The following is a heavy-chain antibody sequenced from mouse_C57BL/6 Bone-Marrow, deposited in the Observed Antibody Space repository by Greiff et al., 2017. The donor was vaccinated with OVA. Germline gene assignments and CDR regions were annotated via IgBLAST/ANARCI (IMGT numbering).Heavy chain of an antibody. CDR1: GYTFTSYG. CDR3: ASLYYYGSSYWYFDV. J-gene: IGHJ1*03. Sequence: QVHVKQSGAELARPGASVKLSCKASGYTFTSYGISWVKQRTGQGLEWIGEIYPRSGNTYYNEKFKGKATLTADKSSSTAYMELRSLTSEDSAVYFCASLYYYGSSYWYFDVWGTGTTVTVSS. CDR2: IYPRSGNT. V-gene: IGHV1-81*01. D-gene: IGHD1-1*01.